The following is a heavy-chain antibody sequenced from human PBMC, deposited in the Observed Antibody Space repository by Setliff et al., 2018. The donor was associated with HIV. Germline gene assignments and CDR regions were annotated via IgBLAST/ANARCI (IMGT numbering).Heavy chain of an antibody. J-gene: IGHJ3*02. CDR1: GFTFGKVW. V-gene: IGHV3-15*07. Sequence: GGSLRLSCAASGFTFGKVWMNWVRQAPGKGLEWVARIKSKRDGGTIDYAAPVKGRFTISTDDSENTLYLQMNGLKSEDTAMYYCTTLVGANPYHDAFDIWGQGTLVTVSS. D-gene: IGHD1-26*01. CDR3: TTLVGANPYHDAFDI. CDR2: IKSKRDGGTI.